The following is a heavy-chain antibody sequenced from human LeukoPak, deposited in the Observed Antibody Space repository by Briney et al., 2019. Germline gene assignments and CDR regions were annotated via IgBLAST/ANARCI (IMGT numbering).Heavy chain of an antibody. CDR2: ISGSGGST. CDR3: ANTGGVDVYYYYMDV. V-gene: IGHV3-23*01. D-gene: IGHD2-15*01. Sequence: GGSLRLSCAAAGFTFSSYAMSWVRKAPGKGLEWVSAISGSGGSTYYADSVKGRFTISRDNSKNTLYLQMNSLRAEDTAVYYCANTGGVDVYYYYMDVWGKGTTVTVSS. CDR1: GFTFSSYA. J-gene: IGHJ6*03.